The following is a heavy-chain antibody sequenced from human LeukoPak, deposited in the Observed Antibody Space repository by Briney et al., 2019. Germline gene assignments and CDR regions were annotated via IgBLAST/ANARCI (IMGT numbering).Heavy chain of an antibody. CDR3: AKDLDYYNAGSYYPDY. Sequence: PGRSLRLSCVASGFTFSSYGMHWVRQAPGKGLEWVAVISYDGSKKYYADSVKGRFTISRDNSKNTLCLQMNSLRAEDTALYYCAKDLDYYNAGSYYPDYWGQGTLVTVSS. CDR1: GFTFSSYG. J-gene: IGHJ4*02. CDR2: ISYDGSKK. V-gene: IGHV3-30*18. D-gene: IGHD3-10*01.